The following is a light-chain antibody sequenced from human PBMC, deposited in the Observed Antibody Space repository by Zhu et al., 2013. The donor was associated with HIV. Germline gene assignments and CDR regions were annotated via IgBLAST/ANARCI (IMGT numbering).Light chain of an antibody. CDR1: QSVNIN. V-gene: IGKV3-15*01. CDR2: GVS. CDR3: QQYYRTPYS. J-gene: IGKJ2*03. Sequence: EIVMTQSPATLSVSPGERATLSCRASQSVNINLAWYQQKPGQAPRLLIYGVSTRATGTPARFIASGSGTEFTLTISSLQSEDVAVYYCQQYYRTPYSFGQGTKLEIK.